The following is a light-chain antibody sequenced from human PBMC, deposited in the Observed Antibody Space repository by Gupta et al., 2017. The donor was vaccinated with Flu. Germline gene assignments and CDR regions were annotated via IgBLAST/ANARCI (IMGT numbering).Light chain of an antibody. J-gene: IGKJ3*01. CDR3: HQCYSTPPLFT. CDR2: WSS. CDR1: QAVLSSPNNKNL. Sequence: IVMTQSPDSLAVSLSERATINFKSSQAVLSSPNNKNLKAIYQHKPGKPPKLLSYWSSTRESGVPDRFSGSGSGTDFTLTLSRLQAGDVAVYYCHQCYSTPPLFTFGPGTRVDIK. V-gene: IGKV4-1*01.